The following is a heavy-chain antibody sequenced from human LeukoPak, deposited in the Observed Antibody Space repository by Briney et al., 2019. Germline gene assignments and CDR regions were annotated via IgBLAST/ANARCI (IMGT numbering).Heavy chain of an antibody. CDR3: ARPGVRGACHPFDP. CDR1: GGSFSGYY. J-gene: IGHJ5*02. CDR2: INHSGST. Sequence: PSETLSLTCAVYGGSFSGYYWSWIRQPLGKGLEWIGEINHSGSTNYNPSLKSRVTISVDTSKNQFSLKLSSVTAADTAVYYCARPGVRGACHPFDPWGQGTLVTVSS. V-gene: IGHV4-34*01. D-gene: IGHD3-10*01.